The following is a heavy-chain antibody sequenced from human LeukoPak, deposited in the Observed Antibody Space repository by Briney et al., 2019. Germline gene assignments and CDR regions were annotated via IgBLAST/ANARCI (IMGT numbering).Heavy chain of an antibody. CDR3: AKEEGMSLDY. Sequence: GGSLRLSCAASGFTFSNYAMNWVRQAPGKGLEWVSVISGSGGSIYYADSVKGRFTISRDNSKNTLYLQMNSLRAEDTAVYYCAKEEGMSLDYWGQGTLVTVSS. CDR1: GFTFSNYA. V-gene: IGHV3-23*01. J-gene: IGHJ4*02. CDR2: ISGSGGSI.